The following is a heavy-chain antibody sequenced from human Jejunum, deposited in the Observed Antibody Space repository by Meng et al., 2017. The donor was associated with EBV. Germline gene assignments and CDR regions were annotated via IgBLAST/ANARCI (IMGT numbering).Heavy chain of an antibody. CDR2: MNPNSGNT. J-gene: IGHJ4*02. Sequence: QVQLLQAGAEVKNLGASLKFSCKASGYTFTSYDINWVRQAPGKGLEWMGWMNPNSGNTGYAQKFQGRVTMTRNTSISTAYMELSSLRSEDTAVYYRARGRVWGSYQDYWGQGTLVTVSS. V-gene: IGHV1-8*01. CDR1: GYTFTSYD. CDR3: ARGRVWGSYQDY. D-gene: IGHD3-16*02.